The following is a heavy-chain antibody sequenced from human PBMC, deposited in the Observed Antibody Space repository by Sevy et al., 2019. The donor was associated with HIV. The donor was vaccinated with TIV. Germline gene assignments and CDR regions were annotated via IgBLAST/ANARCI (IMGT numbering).Heavy chain of an antibody. J-gene: IGHJ4*02. V-gene: IGHV3-23*01. CDR2: ISGSGGST. Sequence: GGSLRLSCAASGFTFSSYAMSWVRQAPGKGLEWVSAISGSGGSTYYADAVKGRFTISRDNSKNTLSLQMNSLRAEDTAVYYCAKASSVYCSSTRCKVSDYWGQGTLVTVSS. CDR3: AKASSVYCSSTRCKVSDY. D-gene: IGHD2-2*01. CDR1: GFTFSSYA.